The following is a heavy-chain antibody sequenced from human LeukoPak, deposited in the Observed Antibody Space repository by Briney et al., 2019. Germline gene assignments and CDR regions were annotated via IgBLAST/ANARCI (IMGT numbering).Heavy chain of an antibody. CDR2: ISAYNGNT. J-gene: IGHJ6*02. D-gene: IGHD2-2*01. V-gene: IGHV1-18*01. CDR3: ARDIVVVPAAMGPYYYYYGMDV. Sequence: ASVKVSCKASGYTFTSYGISWVRQAPGQGLEWMGWISAYNGNTNYARKLQGRVTMTTDTSTSTAYMELRSLRSDDTAVYYCARDIVVVPAAMGPYYYYYGMDVWGQGTTVTVSS. CDR1: GYTFTSYG.